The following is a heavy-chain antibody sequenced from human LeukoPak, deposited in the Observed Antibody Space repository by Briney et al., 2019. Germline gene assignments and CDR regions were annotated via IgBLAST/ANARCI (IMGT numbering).Heavy chain of an antibody. V-gene: IGHV4-59*01. CDR3: ARSRGVGGTYYFDY. CDR1: GGSISSYY. CDR2: IYYSGST. J-gene: IGHJ4*02. Sequence: PSETLSLTCTVSGGSISSYYWSWIRQPPGKGLEWIGYIYYSGSTNYNPSLKSRVTISVDTSKNQFSLKLSSVTAADTAVYYCARSRGVGGTYYFDYWGQGNLVTVSP. D-gene: IGHD1/OR15-1a*01.